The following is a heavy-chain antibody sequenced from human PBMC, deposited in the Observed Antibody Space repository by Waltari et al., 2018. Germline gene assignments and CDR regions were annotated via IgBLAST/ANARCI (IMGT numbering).Heavy chain of an antibody. D-gene: IGHD6-13*01. V-gene: IGHV3-30*18. CDR1: GFTFSSYG. CDR2: ISYDGSKK. Sequence: QVQLVESGGGVVQPGRSLRLSCAASGFTFSSYGMHWVRQAPGKGLEWVAVISYDGSKKYYADSVKGRFTISRDNSKNTLYLQMNSLRAEDTAVYYCAKDVAAAGTLDYWGQGTLVTVSS. CDR3: AKDVAAAGTLDY. J-gene: IGHJ4*02.